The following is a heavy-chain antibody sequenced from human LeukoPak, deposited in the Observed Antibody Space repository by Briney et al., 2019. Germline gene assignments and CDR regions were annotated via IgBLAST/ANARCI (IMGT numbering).Heavy chain of an antibody. CDR3: ARTVDSSGFSSFQY. CDR1: GHSIINSFY. D-gene: IGHD3-22*01. J-gene: IGHJ1*01. Sequence: SETLSLTCTVSGHSIINSFYWGWIRQPPGKGLEWIGSIYHSGSTYYNPSLKSRVTISIDTSKNQFSLKLSSVTAADTAVYYCARTVDSSGFSSFQYWGQGTLVTVSS. V-gene: IGHV4-38-2*02. CDR2: IYHSGST.